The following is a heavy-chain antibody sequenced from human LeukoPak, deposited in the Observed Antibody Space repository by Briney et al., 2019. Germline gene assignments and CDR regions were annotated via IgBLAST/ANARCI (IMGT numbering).Heavy chain of an antibody. V-gene: IGHV3-30-3*01. CDR1: GFTFSSHA. Sequence: GGSLRLSCAASGFTFSSHAMHWVRQAPGKGLEWVAVVSYDGSNKYYADSVKGRFTISRDNSKNTLYLQMNSLRAEDTAVYYCARDGRSLGYCSGGSCYKRYPFDYWGQGTLVTVSS. CDR3: ARDGRSLGYCSGGSCYKRYPFDY. J-gene: IGHJ4*02. CDR2: VSYDGSNK. D-gene: IGHD2-15*01.